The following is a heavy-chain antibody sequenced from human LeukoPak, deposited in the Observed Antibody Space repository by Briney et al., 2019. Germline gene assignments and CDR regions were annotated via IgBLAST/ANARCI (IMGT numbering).Heavy chain of an antibody. CDR2: INSDGSST. V-gene: IGHV3-74*01. CDR1: GFTFSNYW. D-gene: IGHD3-22*01. J-gene: IGHJ4*02. Sequence: PGGSLRLSCAASGFTFSNYWMHWVRQAPGKGLVWVSRINSDGSSTSYADSVKGRFTISRDSAKNTLYLQMNSLRAEDTAVYYCAREGGHYYGSSGFDYWGQGTLVTVSS. CDR3: AREGGHYYGSSGFDY.